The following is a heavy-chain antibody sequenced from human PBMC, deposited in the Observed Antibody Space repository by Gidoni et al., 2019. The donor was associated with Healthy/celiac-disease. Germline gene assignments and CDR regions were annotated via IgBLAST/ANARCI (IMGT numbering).Heavy chain of an antibody. V-gene: IGHV3-49*05. J-gene: IGHJ3*02. CDR2: IRSKAYGGTT. CDR3: TRDPQDVLLWCGELDAFDI. Sequence: EVQLVESGGGLVKPGRYLRLSCTASGFTLGDYAMSWFRQAPGKGLEWVGFIRSKAYGGTTEYAASVKGSFTISRDDSKSIAYLQMNSLKTEDTAVYYCTRDPQDVLLWCGELDAFDIWGQGTMVTVSS. CDR1: GFTLGDYA. D-gene: IGHD3-10*01.